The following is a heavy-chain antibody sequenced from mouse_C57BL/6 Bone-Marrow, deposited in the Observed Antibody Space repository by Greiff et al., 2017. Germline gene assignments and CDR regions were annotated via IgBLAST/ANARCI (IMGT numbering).Heavy chain of an antibody. D-gene: IGHD2-2*01. CDR1: GYTFTSYC. V-gene: IGHV1-69*01. Sequence: QVQLQQPGAELVMPGASVKLSCKASGYTFTSYCMHWVKQRPGQGLEWIGQIAPSDSYTKYNQKFKGKATLTADKSYNTAYMQLRSLTSEDSAVYSCAKEGYGFLFGYWGQGTTPTVAS. CDR3: AKEGYGFLFGY. CDR2: IAPSDSYT. J-gene: IGHJ2*01.